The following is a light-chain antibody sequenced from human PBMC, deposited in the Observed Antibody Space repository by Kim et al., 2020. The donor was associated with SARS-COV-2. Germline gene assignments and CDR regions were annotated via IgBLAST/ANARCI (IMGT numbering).Light chain of an antibody. V-gene: IGLV3-1*01. CDR2: QDS. CDR1: KLGDKY. J-gene: IGLJ1*01. CDR3: QAWDISISYV. Sequence: SYELTQPPSVSVSPGQTASITCSGDKLGDKYACWYQQKPGQSPVLVIYQDSKRPSGIPERFSGSNSGNTATLTISGTQAMDEADYYCQAWDISISYVFGTGTKVTVL.